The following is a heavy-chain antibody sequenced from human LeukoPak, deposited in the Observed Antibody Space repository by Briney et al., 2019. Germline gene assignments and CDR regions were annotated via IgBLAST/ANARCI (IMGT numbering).Heavy chain of an antibody. CDR2: IYSGGST. D-gene: IGHD3-10*01. V-gene: IGHV3-53*01. J-gene: IGHJ4*02. CDR1: GFPVSSNY. Sequence: PGGSLLLSCAASGFPVSSNYMSWGRQAPGKGLEWVSIIYSGGSTYYADSVKGRFTISRDNSKNTLYLQMNSLRAEDTAVYYCARVENYYFDYWGQGTLVTVSS. CDR3: ARVENYYFDY.